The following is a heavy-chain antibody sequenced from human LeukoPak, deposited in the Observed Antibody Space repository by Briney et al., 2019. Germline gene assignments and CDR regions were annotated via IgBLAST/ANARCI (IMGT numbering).Heavy chain of an antibody. CDR1: GFTFSSYA. Sequence: GGSLRLSCAASGFTFSSYAMSWVRQAPGKGLEWVSAISGSGGSTYYADSVKGRFTISRDNSKDTLYLQMNSLRAEDTAVYYCAKDGDYDFWSGPIDAFDIWGQGTMVTVSS. D-gene: IGHD3-3*01. CDR2: ISGSGGST. J-gene: IGHJ3*02. CDR3: AKDGDYDFWSGPIDAFDI. V-gene: IGHV3-23*01.